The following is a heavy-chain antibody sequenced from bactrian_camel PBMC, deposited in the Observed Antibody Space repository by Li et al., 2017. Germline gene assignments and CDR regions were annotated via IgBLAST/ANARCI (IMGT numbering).Heavy chain of an antibody. CDR1: GFTFISYG. CDR2: IDSGGAT. J-gene: IGHJ4*01. Sequence: HVQLVESGGGLVQPGGSLRLSCAASGFTFISYGMSWVRQAPGKEREGVAAIDSGGATSYANSVKGQFTVSKDGAKNTLYLQMNSLKPEDTAMYYCAADRPPLWSSGSLFERGFDHWGQGTQVTVS. V-gene: IGHV3S26*01. CDR3: AADRPPLWSSGSLFERGFDH. D-gene: IGHD2*01.